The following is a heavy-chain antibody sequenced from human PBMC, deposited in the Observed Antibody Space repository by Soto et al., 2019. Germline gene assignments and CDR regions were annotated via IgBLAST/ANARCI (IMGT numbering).Heavy chain of an antibody. Sequence: VASVKVSCKASGGTFSSYAISWVRQAPGQGLEWMGGIIPIFGTANYAQKFQGRVTITADESTSTAYMELSSLRSEDTAVYYCARDLSSMVRGVYYGMDVWGQGTTVTVSS. J-gene: IGHJ6*02. CDR3: ARDLSSMVRGVYYGMDV. V-gene: IGHV1-69*13. CDR1: GGTFSSYA. D-gene: IGHD3-10*01. CDR2: IIPIFGTA.